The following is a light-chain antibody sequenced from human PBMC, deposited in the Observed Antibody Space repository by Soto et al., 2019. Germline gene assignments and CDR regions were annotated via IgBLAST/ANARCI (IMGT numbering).Light chain of an antibody. CDR2: WAS. J-gene: IGKJ2*01. CDR3: QQYYSSQYT. V-gene: IGKV4-1*01. CDR1: QSVLYSTNNKNY. Sequence: DIVMTQSPDSLAVSLGERATINCKSSQSVLYSTNNKNYLAWYQQRPGQPPKLLFYWASTRESGVPDRFSGSGSGTDFTLTISSLQAEDGALYYCQQYYSSQYTFGQGTKLEIK.